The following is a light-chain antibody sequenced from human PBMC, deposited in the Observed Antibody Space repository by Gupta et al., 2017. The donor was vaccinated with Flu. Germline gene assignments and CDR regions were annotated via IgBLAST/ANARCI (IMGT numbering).Light chain of an antibody. Sequence: ETVLTQSPDFQAVTPNETVTITCRASDGIGSNLNWFQQKPHQSPRLLIKYASESFPGVPSRFSGSGSGTHYTLTIHGLEAEDAATYYCQHTNSLRPSFGQGTKLEI. J-gene: IGKJ2*03. CDR3: QHTNSLRPS. CDR2: YAS. CDR1: DGIGSN. V-gene: IGKV6-21*01.